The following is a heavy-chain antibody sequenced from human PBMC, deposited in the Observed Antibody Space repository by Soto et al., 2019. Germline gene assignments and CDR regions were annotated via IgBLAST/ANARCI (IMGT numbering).Heavy chain of an antibody. J-gene: IGHJ5*02. V-gene: IGHV3-9*01. D-gene: IGHD1-1*01. Sequence: EVQLVESGGGLVQPGRSLRLSCSASGFTFDNCAMHWLRQAPGKGLEWVSGISWDSTTVGYADSVKGRFTISRDDAKNSLYRQMNSLRREDTALYYCVQGRYPTMATPLDHWGQGALVTVSS. CDR3: VQGRYPTMATPLDH. CDR1: GFTFDNCA. CDR2: ISWDSTTV.